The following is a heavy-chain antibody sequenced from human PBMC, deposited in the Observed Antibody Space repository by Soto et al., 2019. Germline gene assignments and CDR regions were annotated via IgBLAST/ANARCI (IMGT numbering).Heavy chain of an antibody. D-gene: IGHD4-4*01. V-gene: IGHV4-34*01. Sequence: PSETLSLTCAVYGGSFSGYYWSWIRQPPGKGLEWIGEINHSGSTNYNPSLKSRVTISVDTSKNQFSLKLSSVTAAGTAVYYCASFGDSSNYFGGRVLFDPWAQGTLGTASP. CDR1: GGSFSGYY. J-gene: IGHJ5*02. CDR3: ASFGDSSNYFGGRVLFDP. CDR2: INHSGST.